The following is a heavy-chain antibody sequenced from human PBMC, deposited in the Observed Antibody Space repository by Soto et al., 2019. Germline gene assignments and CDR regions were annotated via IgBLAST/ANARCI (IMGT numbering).Heavy chain of an antibody. CDR3: ARDAPPADY. J-gene: IGHJ4*02. V-gene: IGHV1-18*01. Sequence: QVQLVQSGAEVKKPGASVKVSCKASGYTFTSYAISWVRQAPGQGLEWMGWISPYNGNTHYAQELQGRVTTTPDTSASTACMLLRSLRSDDTAVYYCARDAPPADYWGQGTLVTVSS. CDR2: ISPYNGNT. CDR1: GYTFTSYA.